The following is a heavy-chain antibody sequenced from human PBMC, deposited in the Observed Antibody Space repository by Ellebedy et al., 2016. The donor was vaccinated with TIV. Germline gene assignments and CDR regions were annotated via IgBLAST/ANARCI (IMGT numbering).Heavy chain of an antibody. CDR1: GYTFTSYA. D-gene: IGHD3-3*01. Sequence: GESLKISXAASGYTFTSYAMTWVRQAPGRGLEWVSSISSNGGSTYYADSVKGRFTFSRDNSKNMLYLQMNSLRAEDTAVYYCAKDRGITIFGVADNWFDPWGQGTLVSVSS. V-gene: IGHV3-23*01. J-gene: IGHJ5*02. CDR3: AKDRGITIFGVADNWFDP. CDR2: ISSNGGST.